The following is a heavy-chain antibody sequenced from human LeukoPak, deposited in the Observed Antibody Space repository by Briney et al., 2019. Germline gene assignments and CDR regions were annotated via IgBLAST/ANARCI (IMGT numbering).Heavy chain of an antibody. D-gene: IGHD3-22*01. CDR3: VRAPYSSYGDY. CDR2: IYHSGST. V-gene: IGHV4-30-2*01. CDR1: GGSISSGGYY. Sequence: PSETLSLTCNVSGGSISSGGYYWSWIRQPPGKGLEWIGYIYHSGSTYYNPSLKSRVTISVDRSKNQFSLKLSSVTAADTAVYYCVRAPYSSYGDYWGQGTLVTVAS. J-gene: IGHJ4*02.